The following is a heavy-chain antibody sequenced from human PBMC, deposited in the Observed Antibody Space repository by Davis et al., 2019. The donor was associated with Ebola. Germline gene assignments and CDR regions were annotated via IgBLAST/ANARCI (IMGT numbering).Heavy chain of an antibody. Sequence: SETLSLTCVVSGAFVSSGGYSWIWIRQPPGKGLEWIGYIYYSGSTNYNPSLKSRVTISVDTSKNQFSLKLSSVTAADTAVYYCARGPSGSSSDYYYYYGMDVWGQGTTVTVSS. CDR3: ARGPSGSSSDYYYYYGMDV. D-gene: IGHD6-6*01. J-gene: IGHJ6*02. CDR2: IYYSGST. CDR1: GAFVSSGGYS. V-gene: IGHV4-61*08.